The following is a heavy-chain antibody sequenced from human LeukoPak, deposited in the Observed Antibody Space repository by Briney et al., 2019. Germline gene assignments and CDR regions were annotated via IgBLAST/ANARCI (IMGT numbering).Heavy chain of an antibody. D-gene: IGHD3-9*01. J-gene: IGHJ4*02. CDR1: GFTFSSYT. V-gene: IGHV3-21*01. Sequence: GGSLRLSCAASGFTFSSYTMNWVRQAPGKGLEWVSSISGGSNYKNYADSVKGRFTISRDNAKNSLYLQMNSLRAEDTAVYYCARDYDILTDYSDYWGQGTLVTVSS. CDR2: ISGGSNYK. CDR3: ARDYDILTDYSDY.